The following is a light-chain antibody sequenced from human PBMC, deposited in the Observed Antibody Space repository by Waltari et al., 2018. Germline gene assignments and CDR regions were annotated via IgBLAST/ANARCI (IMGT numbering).Light chain of an antibody. V-gene: IGLV2-14*01. CDR3: SSYTTSSAPGV. CDR2: EVS. Sequence: QSALTQPASVPGSPGQSITIPCPGPDSHVGAYDFVSWYQQHPGKAPHLIIYEVSNRPSGVSNRFSASKSVNTASLTISGLQAEDEADYYCSSYTTSSAPGVFGTGTRVTVL. J-gene: IGLJ1*01. CDR1: DSHVGAYDF.